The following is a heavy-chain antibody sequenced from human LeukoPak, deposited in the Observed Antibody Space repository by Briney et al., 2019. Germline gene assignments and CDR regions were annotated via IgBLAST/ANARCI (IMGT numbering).Heavy chain of an antibody. D-gene: IGHD6-19*01. CDR1: GAPISRFF. CDR3: VQSTGWPGFDY. V-gene: IGHV4-4*09. CDR2: IYNGVPT. J-gene: IGHJ4*02. Sequence: SETLSLICTTSGAPISRFFWSWVRQPPGKGQEWIGNIYNGVPTFFNPSLKSRVSISVDTSKGQFSLQLASVTAADTAVYYCVQSTGWPGFDYWGQGILVTVSS.